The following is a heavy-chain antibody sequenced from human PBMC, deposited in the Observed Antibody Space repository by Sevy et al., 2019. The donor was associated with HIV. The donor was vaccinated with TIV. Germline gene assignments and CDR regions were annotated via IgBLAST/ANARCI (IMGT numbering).Heavy chain of an antibody. Sequence: SETLSLTCTVSGGSISSYYWSWIRQPPGKGLEWIGYIYYSGSTNYNPSLKSRVTISVDTSKNQFSLKQSSVTAADTAVYYCARTSYSSGWYNSGAFDIWGQRTMVTVSS. V-gene: IGHV4-59*01. CDR1: GGSISSYY. CDR2: IYYSGST. D-gene: IGHD6-19*01. J-gene: IGHJ3*02. CDR3: ARTSYSSGWYNSGAFDI.